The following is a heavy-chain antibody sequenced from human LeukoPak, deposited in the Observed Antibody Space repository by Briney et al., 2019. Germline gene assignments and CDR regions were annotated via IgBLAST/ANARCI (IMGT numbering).Heavy chain of an antibody. J-gene: IGHJ4*02. Sequence: GGSLRLSCEASGFAFGSYAMYWVRQAPGKGLEWVAGIFGSGGSPRYTDSVKDRFTISRDNSKNTVYLQINSLRAEDTAVYYCGKTTAGYSSGQKPAWPVDYWGQGTLVTVSS. CDR2: IFGSGGSP. D-gene: IGHD5-18*01. CDR3: GKTTAGYSSGQKPAWPVDY. V-gene: IGHV3-23*01. CDR1: GFAFGSYA.